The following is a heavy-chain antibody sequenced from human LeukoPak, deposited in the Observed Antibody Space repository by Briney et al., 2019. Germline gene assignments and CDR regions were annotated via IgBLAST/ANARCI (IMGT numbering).Heavy chain of an antibody. CDR1: GFIFSNYW. V-gene: IGHV3-7*03. D-gene: IGHD5-24*01. J-gene: IGHJ4*02. CDR3: AVLEGLS. CDR2: INQDGTEK. Sequence: PGGSLRLSCEGSGFIFSNYWMSWVRQAPGKGLDWVANINQDGTEKYYAQSVRGRFTISRDNARNSVQLQMNNLRAKDTSLYYCAVLEGLSWGQGTLVSVSS.